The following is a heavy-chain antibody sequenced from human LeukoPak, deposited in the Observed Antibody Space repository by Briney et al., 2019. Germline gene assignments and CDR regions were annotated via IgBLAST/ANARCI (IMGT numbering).Heavy chain of an antibody. D-gene: IGHD2-21*02. V-gene: IGHV3-9*03. CDR3: AKSPCGGDCYSFDY. CDR1: GFTFDDYA. CDR2: ISWNSGSI. J-gene: IGHJ4*02. Sequence: GGSLRLSCAASGFTFDDYAMHWVRQAPGKGLEWVSGISWNSGSIGYADSVKGRFTISRDNAKNSLYLQMNSLRAEDMALYYCAKSPCGGDCYSFDYWGQGTLVTVSS.